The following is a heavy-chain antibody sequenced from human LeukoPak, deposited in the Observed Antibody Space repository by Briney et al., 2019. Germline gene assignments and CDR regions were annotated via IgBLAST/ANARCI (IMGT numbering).Heavy chain of an antibody. Sequence: GGSLRLSCAASGFTFNTSDMSWVRQAPGKGLEWVSSINGGGGSTFYADSVKGRFTISRDNSKNTLYLQMNSLRAEDTAVYYCANTPTSYYWGQGTLVTVSS. CDR3: ANTPTSYY. J-gene: IGHJ4*02. V-gene: IGHV3-23*01. CDR2: INGGGGST. CDR1: GFTFNTSD.